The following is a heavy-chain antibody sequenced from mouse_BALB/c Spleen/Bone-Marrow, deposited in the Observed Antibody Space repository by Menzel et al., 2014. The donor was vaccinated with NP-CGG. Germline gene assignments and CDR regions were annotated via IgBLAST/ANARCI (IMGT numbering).Heavy chain of an antibody. CDR1: GYTFTSYV. CDR2: INPYNDGT. Sequence: EVQLQQSEPELVKPGASVKMSCKASGYTFTSYVMHWVKQKPGQGLEWIGYINPYNDGTKYNEKFKGKATLTSDKSSSTAYMELSSLTSEDSAVYYCARGGYGNVYYAMDYWDQGTSVTVSS. CDR3: ARGGYGNVYYAMDY. D-gene: IGHD2-10*02. J-gene: IGHJ4*01. V-gene: IGHV1-14*01.